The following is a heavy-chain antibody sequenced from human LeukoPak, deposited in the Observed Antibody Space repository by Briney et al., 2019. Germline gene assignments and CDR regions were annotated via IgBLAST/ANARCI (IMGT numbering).Heavy chain of an antibody. D-gene: IGHD3-10*01. CDR1: GYSFTSYW. Sequence: GESLKISCKGSGYSFTSYWIGWVRQMPGKGLEWMGIIYPGDSDTRYSPSFQGQVTMSADKSIRTAYLQWSSLKASDTAMYYCARSRSGGFNYYYYGMDVWGQGTTVTVSS. J-gene: IGHJ6*02. CDR2: IYPGDSDT. V-gene: IGHV5-51*01. CDR3: ARSRSGGFNYYYYGMDV.